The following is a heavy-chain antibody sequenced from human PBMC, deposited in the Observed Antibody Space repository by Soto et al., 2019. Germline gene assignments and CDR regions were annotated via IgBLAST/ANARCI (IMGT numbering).Heavy chain of an antibody. V-gene: IGHV3-7*01. CDR1: GFTFSSYW. D-gene: IGHD5-12*01. Sequence: EVQLLESGGGLVQPGGSLRLSCAASGFTFSSYWMSWVRQAPGKGLEWLANIKVDGSEKYYVDSVKGRFTISRDNAKNTHYPQMISQRDEDTAGYYCARDKVATIGGFDYLGLVDPVSVAS. CDR3: ARDKVATIGGFDY. J-gene: IGHJ4*02. CDR2: IKVDGSEK.